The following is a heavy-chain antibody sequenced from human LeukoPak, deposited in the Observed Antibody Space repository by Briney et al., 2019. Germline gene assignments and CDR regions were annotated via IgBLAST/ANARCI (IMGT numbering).Heavy chain of an antibody. CDR1: GFTFSVFS. CDR3: ARRAVLGYYYIDV. V-gene: IGHV3-21*01. Sequence: PGGSLRLSCAASGFTFSVFSMNWVRQAPGKGLEWVSTITSGSDYIYYADSPKGRFTISRDNAKNSLYLQMNGLRAEDTAVYYCARRAVLGYYYIDVWGKGTTVTVSS. J-gene: IGHJ6*03. CDR2: ITSGSDYI.